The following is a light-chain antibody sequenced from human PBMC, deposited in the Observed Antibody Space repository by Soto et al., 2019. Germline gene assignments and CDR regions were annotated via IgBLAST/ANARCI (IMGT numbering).Light chain of an antibody. J-gene: IGKJ1*01. V-gene: IGKV3-15*01. Sequence: EIVMTQSPATLSVSTRERATLSCRASQSVSSNLAWYQHKPGQAPRLLIYGASTRATGIPTRFSGSGSGTELSLTISSLQSDDFAVYYCQHYHNLPPSTFGQGTKVEIK. CDR3: QHYHNLPPST. CDR2: GAS. CDR1: QSVSSN.